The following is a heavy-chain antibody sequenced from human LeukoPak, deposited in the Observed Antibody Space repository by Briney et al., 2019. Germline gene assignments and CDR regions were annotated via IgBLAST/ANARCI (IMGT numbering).Heavy chain of an antibody. CDR3: ARDHIVVVPAAISNPSYYYGMDV. J-gene: IGHJ6*02. CDR2: IYSGGST. V-gene: IGHV3-53*01. CDR1: GFTVSSNY. Sequence: GGSLRLSCAASGFTVSSNYMSWVRQAPGKGLEWVSVIYSGGSTYYADSVKGRFTISRDNSKNTLYLQMNSLRAEDTAVYYCARDHIVVVPAAISNPSYYYGMDVWGQGTTVTVSS. D-gene: IGHD2-2*01.